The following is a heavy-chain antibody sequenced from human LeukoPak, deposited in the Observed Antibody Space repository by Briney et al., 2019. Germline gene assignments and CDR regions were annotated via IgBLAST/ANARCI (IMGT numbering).Heavy chain of an antibody. Sequence: PGGSLRLSCAASGLTFSSYGMHWVRQAPGKGLEWVAVISYDGSNKYYADSVKGRFTISRDNSKNTLYLQMNSLRAEDTAVYYCAKEGYYDSSGYDRDAFDIWGQGTMVTVSS. CDR1: GLTFSSYG. J-gene: IGHJ3*02. CDR3: AKEGYYDSSGYDRDAFDI. CDR2: ISYDGSNK. D-gene: IGHD3-22*01. V-gene: IGHV3-30*18.